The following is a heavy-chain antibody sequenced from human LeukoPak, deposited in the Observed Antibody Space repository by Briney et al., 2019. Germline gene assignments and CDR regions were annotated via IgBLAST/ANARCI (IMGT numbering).Heavy chain of an antibody. CDR1: GGSFSGYY. D-gene: IGHD5-12*01. Sequence: SETLSLTCAVYGGSFSGYYWSWIRQPPGKGLEWIGEINHSGGTNYNPSLKSRVTISVDTSKNQFSLKLSSVTAADTAVYYCARQPATTWAYYYYYGMDVWGQGTTVTVSS. J-gene: IGHJ6*02. CDR2: INHSGGT. V-gene: IGHV4-34*01. CDR3: ARQPATTWAYYYYYGMDV.